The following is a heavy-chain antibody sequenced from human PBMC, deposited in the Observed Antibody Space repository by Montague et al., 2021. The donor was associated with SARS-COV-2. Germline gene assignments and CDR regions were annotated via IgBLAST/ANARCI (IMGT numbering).Heavy chain of an antibody. Sequence: SETLSLTCTVSGGSISSGSYYWGWIRQPPGKGLEWIGSIYYSGSTYYNPSLKSRVTISVGTSKNQSSLKLSSVTAADTAVYYCAADYGERDWFDPWGQGTLVTVSS. D-gene: IGHD4-17*01. CDR1: GGSISSGSYY. CDR3: AADYGERDWFDP. V-gene: IGHV4-39*01. J-gene: IGHJ5*02. CDR2: IYYSGST.